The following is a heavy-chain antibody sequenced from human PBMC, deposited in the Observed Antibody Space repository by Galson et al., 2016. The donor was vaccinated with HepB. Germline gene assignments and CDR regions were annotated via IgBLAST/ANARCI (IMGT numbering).Heavy chain of an antibody. CDR1: GFTFSSYW. CDR3: ARGQDDGDYLDN. J-gene: IGHJ4*02. Sequence: SLRLSCAASGFTFSSYWMHWVRQAPGKGLVWVSRIKSDGSSTSDADSVKGRFTISRDNAKNTLYLQMNSLRAEDTAVYYSARGQDDGDYLDNWGQGTLVTVSS. D-gene: IGHD4-17*01. CDR2: IKSDGSST. V-gene: IGHV3-74*01.